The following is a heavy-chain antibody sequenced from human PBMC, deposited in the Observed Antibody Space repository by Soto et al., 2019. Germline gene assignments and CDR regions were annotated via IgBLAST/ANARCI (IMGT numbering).Heavy chain of an antibody. CDR1: GGSFSGHF. CDR2: IGHTGAT. CDR3: ARETYNYDSDAQKKTLLFDS. V-gene: IGHV4-34*01. D-gene: IGHD3-22*01. J-gene: IGHJ4*02. Sequence: SETLSLTCDVYGGSFSGHFWGWIRQSPERGLEWIGEIGHTGATNYKASLQSRVIISLDTSKNQFSLRLSSVTAADTAVYFCARETYNYDSDAQKKTLLFDSWGQGTLVTVSS.